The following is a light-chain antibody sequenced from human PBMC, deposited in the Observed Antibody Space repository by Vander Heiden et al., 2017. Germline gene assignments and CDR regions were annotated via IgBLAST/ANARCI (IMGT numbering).Light chain of an antibody. CDR1: QSVLYSSNNKNY. Sequence: DIVMTQSPDPLAVSLGERATINCKSSQSVLYSSNNKNYLAWYQQKPGQPPKLLIYWASTRESGVPDRFSGSGSGTDFTLTISSLQAEDVAVYYCQQYYSTPTFGPGTKVDIK. V-gene: IGKV4-1*01. J-gene: IGKJ3*01. CDR3: QQYYSTPT. CDR2: WAS.